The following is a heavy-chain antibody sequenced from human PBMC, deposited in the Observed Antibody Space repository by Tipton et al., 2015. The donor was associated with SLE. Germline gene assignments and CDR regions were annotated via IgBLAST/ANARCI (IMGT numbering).Heavy chain of an antibody. V-gene: IGHV3-74*01. CDR2: MNSDGSNI. J-gene: IGHJ4*02. CDR3: TRGGSGYSLN. CDR1: GFTFDYW. D-gene: IGHD3-22*01. Sequence: SLRLSCAASGFTFDYWMHWVRQASGKGLVWVSRMNSDGSNIGYADSVKGRFTISRDNAKNTLYLQMNSLRAEDTAVYYCTRGGSGYSLNWGQGTLVTVSS.